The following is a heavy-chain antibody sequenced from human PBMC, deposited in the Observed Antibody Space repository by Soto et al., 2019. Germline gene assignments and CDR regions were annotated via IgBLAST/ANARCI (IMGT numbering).Heavy chain of an antibody. CDR2: IYFTGST. CDR3: TRGPPRVQWFDP. V-gene: IGHV4-61*01. Sequence: SETLSLTCTVSGGAVSSGTYYWSWIRQPPGKGLEWIGHIYFTGSTNYNPSLKSRVTMSLDTSRNQFSLKLSSVTAADAAVYYCTRGPPRVQWFDPWGLGTLVTVSS. CDR1: GGAVSSGTYY. J-gene: IGHJ5*02.